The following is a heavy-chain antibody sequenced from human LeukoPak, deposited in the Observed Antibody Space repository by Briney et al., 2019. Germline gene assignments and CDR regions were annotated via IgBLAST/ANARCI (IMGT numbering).Heavy chain of an antibody. CDR2: IIPIFGTA. Sequence: SVKVSCKASGGTFSSYAISWVRQAPGQGLEWMGGIIPIFGTANYAQKFQGRVTITADKSTSTAYMELSSLRSEDTAVYYCARSFYYYDSSGYVDYWGQGTLVTVSS. CDR3: ARSFYYYDSSGYVDY. J-gene: IGHJ4*02. CDR1: GGTFSSYA. V-gene: IGHV1-69*06. D-gene: IGHD3-22*01.